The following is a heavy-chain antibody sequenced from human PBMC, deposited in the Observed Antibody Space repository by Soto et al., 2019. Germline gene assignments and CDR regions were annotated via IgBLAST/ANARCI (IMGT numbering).Heavy chain of an antibody. CDR3: TTERFWSGYYTVDY. CDR1: GFTFSNAW. J-gene: IGHJ4*02. D-gene: IGHD3-3*01. V-gene: IGHV3-15*01. CDR2: IKSKTDGGTT. Sequence: LRLSCAASGFTFSNAWMSWVRQAPGKGLEWVGRIKSKTDGGTTDYAAPVKGRFTISRDDSKNTLYLQMNSLKTEDTAVYYCTTERFWSGYYTVDYWGQGTLVTVS.